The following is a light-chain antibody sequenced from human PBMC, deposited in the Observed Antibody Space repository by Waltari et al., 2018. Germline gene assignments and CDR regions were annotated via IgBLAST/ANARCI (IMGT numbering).Light chain of an antibody. Sequence: DIVMTQSPDSLAVSLGERATINCKSSQSVLYSSNNKNYLAWYQQKPGLPPKLLSYWASTGESGVPDRFSGSGSVTDFTLTISSLQAEDVAVYYYSTPPTFGQGTKLEIK. CDR3: STPPT. V-gene: IGKV4-1*01. CDR2: WAS. J-gene: IGKJ2*01. CDR1: QSVLYSSNNKNY.